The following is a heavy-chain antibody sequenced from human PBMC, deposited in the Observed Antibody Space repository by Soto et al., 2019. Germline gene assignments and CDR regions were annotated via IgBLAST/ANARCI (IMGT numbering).Heavy chain of an antibody. CDR3: AGWGGHDYNY. CDR2: INPDGSVG. D-gene: IGHD3-16*01. Sequence: EVQLLGSGGGLVQPGGSLRLSCVASGFTFSTYWMNWVRQAPGMGLEWVANINPDGSVGTYVDSVKGRFTTSRDNEKNSLYLQMNSLRAGDTSVYFCAGWGGHDYNYWGQGILVSVSS. V-gene: IGHV3-7*03. CDR1: GFTFSTYW. J-gene: IGHJ4*02.